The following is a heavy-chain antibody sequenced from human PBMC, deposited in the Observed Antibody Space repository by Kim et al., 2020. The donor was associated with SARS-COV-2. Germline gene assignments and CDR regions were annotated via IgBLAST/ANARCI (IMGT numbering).Heavy chain of an antibody. J-gene: IGHJ4*02. D-gene: IGHD3-22*01. V-gene: IGHV4-34*01. Sequence: SETLSLTCAVYGESLSGYYWSWIRQSPGTGLEWIGEINHSGGTNYNPSLKSRVIISIDTSKNQFSLTLSSVTAADTAIYYCAGERRDDSGGYYYFDSWDQGALVTVSS. CDR3: AGERRDDSGGYYYFDS. CDR1: GESLSGYY. CDR2: INHSGGT.